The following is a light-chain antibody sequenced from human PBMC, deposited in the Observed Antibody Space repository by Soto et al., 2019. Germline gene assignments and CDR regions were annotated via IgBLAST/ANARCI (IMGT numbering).Light chain of an antibody. CDR3: GQYVSYPVT. J-gene: IGKJ4*01. V-gene: IGKV1-5*03. Sequence: DIQMTQSPSTLSASVGDRVTIACRASQSISNSLAWYQQKPGKAPNLLIYKASSLESGDPSRFSGSGSGTEFTRTISSLQPDDFATYYCGQYVSYPVTFGGGTKVEMK. CDR1: QSISNS. CDR2: KAS.